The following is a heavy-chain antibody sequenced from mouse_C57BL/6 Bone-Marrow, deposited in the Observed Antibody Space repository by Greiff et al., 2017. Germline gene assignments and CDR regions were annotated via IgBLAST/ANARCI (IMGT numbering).Heavy chain of an antibody. V-gene: IGHV5-12*01. J-gene: IGHJ4*01. CDR1: GFTFSDYY. D-gene: IGHD2-5*01. Sequence: EVMLVESGGGLVQPGGSLKLSCAASGFTFSDYYMYWVRQTPEKRLEWVAYISNGGGSTYYPDTVKGRFTISRDNAKNTLYLQMSRLKSEDTAMYYCARHNVAYYSKRNAMDYWGQGTSVTVSS. CDR2: ISNGGGST. CDR3: ARHNVAYYSKRNAMDY.